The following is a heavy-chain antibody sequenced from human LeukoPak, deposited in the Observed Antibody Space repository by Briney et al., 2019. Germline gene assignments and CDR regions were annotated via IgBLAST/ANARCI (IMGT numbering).Heavy chain of an antibody. CDR2: IMEDGSVQ. V-gene: IGHV3-7*01. CDR1: GFTFSSYA. J-gene: IGHJ4*02. CDR3: AKDRVGGALEF. Sequence: GSLRLSCAASGFTFSSYAMSWVRQAPGKGLEWVACIMEDGSVQKYVDSVRGRFTISRDNARNSLYLQMNSLRVEDTAVYYCAKDRVGGALEFWGQGTLATVSS. D-gene: IGHD2-21*01.